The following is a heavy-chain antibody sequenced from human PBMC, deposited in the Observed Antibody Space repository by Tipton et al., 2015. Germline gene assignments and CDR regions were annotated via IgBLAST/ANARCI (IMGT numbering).Heavy chain of an antibody. J-gene: IGHJ5*02. CDR3: ARGGAGYYYDSVGYLS. CDR2: SYYSGST. Sequence: TLSLTCTVSGDSISSGGYYWSWSRQHPGKGLEWLGYSYYSGSTYYNPSLKSRLTISVDMSKNQFSLKLNSVTAADTAVYYCARGGAGYYYDSVGYLSWGQGTLVTVSS. D-gene: IGHD3-22*01. V-gene: IGHV4-31*03. CDR1: GDSISSGGYY.